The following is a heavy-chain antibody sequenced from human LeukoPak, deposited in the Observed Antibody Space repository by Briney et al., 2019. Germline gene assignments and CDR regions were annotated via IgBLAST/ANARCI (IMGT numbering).Heavy chain of an antibody. CDR2: INHSGST. J-gene: IGHJ4*02. D-gene: IGHD6-19*01. CDR1: GGSSSDYS. V-gene: IGHV4-34*01. Sequence: PSETLSLTCAVYGGSSSDYSWNWIRQPPGKGLEWIGEINHSGSTNHNPSLKSRLIISVDTSKNPFPLKLSSVTAADTAVYYCARQWLVSPLFDYWGQGTLVTVSS. CDR3: ARQWLVSPLFDY.